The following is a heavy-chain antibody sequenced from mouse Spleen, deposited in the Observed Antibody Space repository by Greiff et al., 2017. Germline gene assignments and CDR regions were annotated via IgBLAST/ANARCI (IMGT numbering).Heavy chain of an antibody. D-gene: IGHD1-1*01. J-gene: IGHJ3*01. Sequence: EVQGVESGGGLVKPGGSLKLSCAASGFTFSDYGMHWVRQAPEKGLEWVAYISSGSSTIYYADTVKGRFTISRDNAKNTLFLQMTSLRSEDTAMYYCARDYYYGSSPWFAYWGQGTLVTVSA. CDR3: ARDYYYGSSPWFAY. V-gene: IGHV5-17*01. CDR1: GFTFSDYG. CDR2: ISSGSSTI.